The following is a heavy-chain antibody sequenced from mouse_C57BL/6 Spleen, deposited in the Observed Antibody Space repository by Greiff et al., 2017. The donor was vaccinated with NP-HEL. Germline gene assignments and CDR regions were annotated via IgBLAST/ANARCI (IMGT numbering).Heavy chain of an antibody. CDR3: ARQLRLQGLYAMDY. CDR1: GYTFTDYN. D-gene: IGHD3-2*02. Sequence: VQLQQSGPELVKPGASVKIPCKASGYTFTDYNMDWVKQSHGKSLEWIGDINPNNGGTIYNQKFKGKATLTVDKSSSTAYMELRSLTSEDTAVYYCARQLRLQGLYAMDYWGQGTSVTVSS. CDR2: INPNNGGT. V-gene: IGHV1-18*01. J-gene: IGHJ4*01.